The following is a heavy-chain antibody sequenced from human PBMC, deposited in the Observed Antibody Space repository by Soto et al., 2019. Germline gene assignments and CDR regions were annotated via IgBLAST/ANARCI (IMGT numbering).Heavy chain of an antibody. V-gene: IGHV3-30-3*01. J-gene: IGHJ6*02. CDR3: ARGAAMAYGMDV. CDR1: GFTFSSYA. D-gene: IGHD5-18*01. Sequence: GGSLRLSCAASGFTFSSYAMHWVRQAPGKGLEWVAVISYDGSNKNHADTVKGRFTISRDNAKNSLYLQMNSLRAEDTAVYYCARGAAMAYGMDVWGQGTTVTVSS. CDR2: ISYDGSNK.